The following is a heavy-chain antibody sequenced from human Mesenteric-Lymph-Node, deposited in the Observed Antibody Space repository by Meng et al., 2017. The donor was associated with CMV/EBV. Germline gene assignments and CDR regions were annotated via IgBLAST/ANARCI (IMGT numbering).Heavy chain of an antibody. CDR2: ISYDGSNK. Sequence: GESLKISCAASGFTFSSYAMHWVRQAPGKGLEWVAVISYDGSNKYYADSVKGRFTISRDNSKNTLYLQMNSLRPEDTALYYCVRSHPAAERGYYYYAPDVWGQGTTVTVSS. CDR1: GFTFSSYA. D-gene: IGHD2-2*01. CDR3: VRSHPAAERGYYYYAPDV. V-gene: IGHV3-30*04. J-gene: IGHJ6*02.